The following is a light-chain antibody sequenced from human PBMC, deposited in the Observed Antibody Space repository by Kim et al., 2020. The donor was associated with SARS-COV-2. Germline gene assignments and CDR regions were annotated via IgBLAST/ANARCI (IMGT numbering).Light chain of an antibody. CDR3: QVWDSSTWV. Sequence: AALEQTARITWGGNNIGSKNVHWYQKKPGQAPVLVIYRDSSRPSGIPERFAGSNSGNTATLTISRAQAGDEADYYCQVWDSSTWVFGGGTQLTVL. CDR1: NIGSKN. CDR2: RDS. V-gene: IGLV3-9*01. J-gene: IGLJ3*02.